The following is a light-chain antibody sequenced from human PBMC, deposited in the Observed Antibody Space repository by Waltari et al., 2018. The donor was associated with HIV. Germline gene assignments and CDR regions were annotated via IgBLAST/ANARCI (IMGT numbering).Light chain of an antibody. Sequence: EIVLTQSPATLSLSPGERATLSCRASPPVSLYLNWYQQKAGQAPRLLSYDASNRAAGIPARFSGSGSGTDFTLTISSLDPEDFAVYYCQQRSDWLWTFGQGTKVEIK. CDR2: DAS. CDR3: QQRSDWLWT. J-gene: IGKJ1*01. V-gene: IGKV3-11*01. CDR1: PPVSLY.